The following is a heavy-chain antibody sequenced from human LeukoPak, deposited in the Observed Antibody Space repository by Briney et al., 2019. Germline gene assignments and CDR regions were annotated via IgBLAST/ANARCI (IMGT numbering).Heavy chain of an antibody. D-gene: IGHD6-13*01. Sequence: GGSLRLSCAASGFTFSSYDMHWVRQAPGKGLEWVAVIWYDGSNKYYADSVKGRFTISRDNSKNTLYLQMNSLRAEDTAVYYCARVHGSSWHHYFDYWGQGTLVTVSS. J-gene: IGHJ4*02. CDR1: GFTFSSYD. CDR2: IWYDGSNK. CDR3: ARVHGSSWHHYFDY. V-gene: IGHV3-33*01.